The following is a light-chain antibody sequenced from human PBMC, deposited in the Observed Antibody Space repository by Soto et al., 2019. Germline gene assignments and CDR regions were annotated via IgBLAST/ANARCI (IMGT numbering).Light chain of an antibody. CDR2: DNN. Sequence: QSVMTQPPSVSAAPGQKVTISCSGSSSNIGGNSVSWYQQLPGTAPKLLIYDNNKRPSGIPDRFSGSTSGTSATLGITGLQTGDEADYYCGTWDSSLSAVVFGGGTKLTVL. CDR1: SSNIGGNS. V-gene: IGLV1-51*01. J-gene: IGLJ3*02. CDR3: GTWDSSLSAVV.